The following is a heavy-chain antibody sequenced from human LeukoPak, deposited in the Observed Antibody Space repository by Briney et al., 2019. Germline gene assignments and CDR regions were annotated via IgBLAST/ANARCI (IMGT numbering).Heavy chain of an antibody. V-gene: IGHV1-2*06. Sequence: GASVKVSCKASGYTFTDYYIHWVRQAPGQGLEWMGRINPNSGGSNYAQKFQGRVTMTRDTSISTAYMELSRLRSDDAAVYYCARVLERGYGVFDYWGQGTLVTVSS. CDR1: GYTFTDYY. CDR2: INPNSGGS. CDR3: ARVLERGYGVFDY. J-gene: IGHJ4*02. D-gene: IGHD5-12*01.